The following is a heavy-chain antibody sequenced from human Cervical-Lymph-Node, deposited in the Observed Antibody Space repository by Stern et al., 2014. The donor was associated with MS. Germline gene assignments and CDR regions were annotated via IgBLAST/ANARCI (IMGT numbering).Heavy chain of an antibody. Sequence: QVQLVESGPGLVKPSETLSLTCAVSGGSISSRYWGWIRQPPGKGLEWIGLISHSGDTKYNPSLKSRVTISLEPSKNQFSLKGTSVTAADTAVYYCARLSTAVDFWGQGTLVTVSS. CDR1: GGSISSRY. CDR3: ARLSTAVDF. J-gene: IGHJ4*02. V-gene: IGHV4-59*08. CDR2: ISHSGDT.